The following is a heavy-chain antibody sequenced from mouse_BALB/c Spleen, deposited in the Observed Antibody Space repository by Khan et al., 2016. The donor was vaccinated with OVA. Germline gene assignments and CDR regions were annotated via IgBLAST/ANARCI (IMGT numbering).Heavy chain of an antibody. CDR2: VSTGGSYT. CDR3: TRLAYYYDSEGFAY. D-gene: IGHD1-1*01. V-gene: IGHV5-6*01. J-gene: IGHJ3*01. CDR1: GFTFSTYG. Sequence: EVELVESGGDLVKPGGSLKLSCAASGFTFSTYGMSWVRQTPDKRLEWDATVSTGGSYTYYPDSVKGRFTISRDNAKNTLYLQMSGLKSEDTAMFYCTRLAYYYDSEGFAYWGQGTLGTVSA.